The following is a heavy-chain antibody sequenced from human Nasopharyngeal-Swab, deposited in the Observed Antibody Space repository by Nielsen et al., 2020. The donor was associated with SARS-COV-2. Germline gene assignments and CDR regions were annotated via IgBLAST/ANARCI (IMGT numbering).Heavy chain of an antibody. CDR2: IGIAGDP. CDR1: GFTFSTYD. CDR3: ARGGRGSQYYMDV. D-gene: IGHD1-26*01. Sequence: GGSLRLSCAASGFTFSTYDMHWVRQVTGKGLEWVSAIGIAGDPYYAGSVKGRFTISRENAKNSLYLQMNSLRAGDTAVYYCARGGRGSQYYMDVWGKGTTVTVPS. V-gene: IGHV3-13*05. J-gene: IGHJ6*03.